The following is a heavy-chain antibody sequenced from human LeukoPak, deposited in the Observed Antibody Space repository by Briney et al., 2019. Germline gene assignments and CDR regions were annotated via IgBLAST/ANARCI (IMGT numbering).Heavy chain of an antibody. V-gene: IGHV3-23*01. CDR3: AKAPSIAAAGTFDY. CDR2: ISGSGGST. D-gene: IGHD6-13*01. CDR1: GFTVSSNY. Sequence: GGSLRVSCAASGFTVSSNYMSWVRQAPGKGLEWVSAISGSGGSTYYADSVKGRFTISRDNSKNTLYLQMNSLRAEDTAVYYCAKAPSIAAAGTFDYWGQGTLVTVSS. J-gene: IGHJ4*02.